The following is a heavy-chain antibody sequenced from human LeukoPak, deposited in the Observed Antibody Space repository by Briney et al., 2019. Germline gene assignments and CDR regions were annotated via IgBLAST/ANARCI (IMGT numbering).Heavy chain of an antibody. V-gene: IGHV3-53*05. CDR1: GFTVSSNY. J-gene: IGHJ4*02. Sequence: GGSLRLSCAASGFTVSSNYMSWVRQAPGKGLEWVSVIYSGGSTYYADSVKGRFTISRDNSKNTLYLQMNSLRAEDTAVYYCAKDSYYDSSGYYSWGQGTLVTVSS. CDR2: IYSGGST. D-gene: IGHD3-22*01. CDR3: AKDSYYDSSGYYS.